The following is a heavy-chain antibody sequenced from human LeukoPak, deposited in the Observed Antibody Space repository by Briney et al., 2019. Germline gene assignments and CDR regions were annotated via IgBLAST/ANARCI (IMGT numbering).Heavy chain of an antibody. CDR3: ARDHGVGIAARPGAVDY. J-gene: IGHJ4*02. CDR2: ISYDGSNK. Sequence: GGSLRLSCAASGFTFMTYGMHWVRQAPGKGLEWVAVISYDGSNKYYADSVKGRFTISRDNSRNTLYLQMNSLRAEDTAVYYCARDHGVGIAARPGAVDYWGQGTLVTVSS. D-gene: IGHD6-6*01. CDR1: GFTFMTYG. V-gene: IGHV3-30*19.